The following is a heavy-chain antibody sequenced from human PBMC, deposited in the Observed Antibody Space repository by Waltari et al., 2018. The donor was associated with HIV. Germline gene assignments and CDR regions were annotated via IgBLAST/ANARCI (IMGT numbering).Heavy chain of an antibody. D-gene: IGHD3-10*01. CDR3: ARDQHSATNYYGLDV. Sequence: QVHLVESGGAVVQSGKSLRLSCAASGFNFINYAMHWGRQGPGKGLEWLSVIWADGSHESYADFAKGRFTISRDDSDNTLFLYLSGLRADDTAVYYCARDQHSATNYYGLDVWGQGTTVTVS. J-gene: IGHJ6*02. CDR2: IWADGSHE. CDR1: GFNFINYA. V-gene: IGHV3-33*02.